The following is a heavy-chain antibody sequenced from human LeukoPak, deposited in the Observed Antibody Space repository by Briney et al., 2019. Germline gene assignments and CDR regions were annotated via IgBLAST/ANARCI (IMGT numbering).Heavy chain of an antibody. Sequence: GGSLRLSCAASGFTFSSYSMNWVRQAPGEGLEWVSCISSSSSTIYYADSVKGRFTISRDNAKNSLYLQMNSLRDEDTAVYYCARETPPNPGNSDYYYGMDVWGQGTTVTVSS. CDR3: ARETPPNPGNSDYYYGMDV. D-gene: IGHD3-10*01. CDR1: GFTFSSYS. CDR2: ISSSSSTI. V-gene: IGHV3-48*02. J-gene: IGHJ6*02.